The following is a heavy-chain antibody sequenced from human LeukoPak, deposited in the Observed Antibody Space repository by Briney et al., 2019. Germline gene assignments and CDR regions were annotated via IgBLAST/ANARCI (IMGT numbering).Heavy chain of an antibody. J-gene: IGHJ3*02. CDR1: GYTFTGYY. D-gene: IGHD2-21*02. CDR3: ARVYIVVVTATYDAFDI. CDR2: INPNGGGT. V-gene: IGHV1-2*02. Sequence: ASVKVSCKASGYTFTGYYMHWVRQAPGQGLEWMGWINPNGGGTNYAQKLQGRVTMTTDTSTSTAYMELRSLRSDDTAVYYCARVYIVVVTATYDAFDIWGQGTMVTVSS.